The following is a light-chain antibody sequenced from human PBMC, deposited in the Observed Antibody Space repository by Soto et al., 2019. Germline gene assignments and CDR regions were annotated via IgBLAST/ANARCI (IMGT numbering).Light chain of an antibody. CDR2: GAS. Sequence: EIVLTQSPGTLSLSPGERATLSCRASQSIGSIYLAWYQQKPGQAPRLLIHGASSRATGIPDRFGGSGSGTDFTLIISRLEPEDFAVYYCQQYGRSPSTFGQGTK. CDR1: QSIGSIY. CDR3: QQYGRSPST. V-gene: IGKV3-20*01. J-gene: IGKJ1*01.